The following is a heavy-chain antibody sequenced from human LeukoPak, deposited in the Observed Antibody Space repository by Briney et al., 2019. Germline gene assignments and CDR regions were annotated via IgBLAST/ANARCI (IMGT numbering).Heavy chain of an antibody. CDR2: IKIDGSDK. V-gene: IGHV3-7*01. D-gene: IGHD2/OR15-2a*01. CDR3: AKDQKTVSRWDYYYYMDV. Sequence: GGSLRLSCAASGFNFNSYWMSWVRQAPGKGLEWVANIKIDGSDKYYVDSVKGRFTISRDNSKNTLYLQMNSLRAEDTAVYYCAKDQKTVSRWDYYYYMDVWGKGTTVTVSS. J-gene: IGHJ6*03. CDR1: GFNFNSYW.